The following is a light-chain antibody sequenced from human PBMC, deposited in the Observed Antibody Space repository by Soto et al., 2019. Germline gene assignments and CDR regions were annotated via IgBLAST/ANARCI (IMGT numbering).Light chain of an antibody. CDR2: GAS. CDR1: QGISTY. V-gene: IGKV1-9*01. CDR3: QQLNSFPPLCT. Sequence: DIQLTQSPSFLSASVGDRVTITCRASQGISTYLAWYQQRPGEPPELLIYGASTLRSGVASRFSGSGSGTEFTLTISSLQPEDFATYFCQQLNSFPPLCTVGPGTKVDIK. J-gene: IGKJ3*01.